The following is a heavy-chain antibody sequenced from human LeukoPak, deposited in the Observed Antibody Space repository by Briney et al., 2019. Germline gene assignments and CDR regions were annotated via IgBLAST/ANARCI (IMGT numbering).Heavy chain of an antibody. CDR2: IRSKACGGRT. J-gene: IGHJ4*02. V-gene: IGHV3-49*03. CDR3: TKSNYDYVWGSYRPFRFDY. D-gene: IGHD3-16*02. CDR1: GFTFGDYA. Sequence: PGGSLRLSCTASGFTFGDYAMSWLRQAPGKGLEWVGFIRSKACGGRTEYAASVEGRFTISRDDSNTLAYLKMHSLRTYDTAVYYCTKSNYDYVWGSYRPFRFDYWGQGTLVTVSS.